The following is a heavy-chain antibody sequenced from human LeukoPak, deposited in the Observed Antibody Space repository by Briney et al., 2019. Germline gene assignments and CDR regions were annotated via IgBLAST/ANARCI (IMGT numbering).Heavy chain of an antibody. CDR2: ISWNSGSI. D-gene: IGHD3-22*01. J-gene: IGHJ4*02. Sequence: GGSLRLSCAASGFTFYDYAMHWVRQAPGKGLEWVSGISWNSGSIGYADSVKGRFTISRDNAKNSLYLQMNSLRAEDTALYYCAKDTRYDSSGYFDYWGQGTLVTVSS. CDR1: GFTFYDYA. CDR3: AKDTRYDSSGYFDY. V-gene: IGHV3-9*01.